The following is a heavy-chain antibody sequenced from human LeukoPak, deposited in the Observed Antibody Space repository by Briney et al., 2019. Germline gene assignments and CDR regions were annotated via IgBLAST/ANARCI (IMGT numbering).Heavy chain of an antibody. V-gene: IGHV3-15*07. CDR2: IKSKTDGGTT. Sequence: GGSLRLSCAASGFTFSNAWMNWVRQAPGKGLEWVGRIKSKTDGGTTDYAAPVKGRFTIPRDDSKNTLYLQMNSLKTEDTAVYYCSTTYYYDSSEGYWGQGTLVTVSS. CDR1: GFTFSNAW. CDR3: STTYYYDSSEGY. J-gene: IGHJ4*02. D-gene: IGHD3-22*01.